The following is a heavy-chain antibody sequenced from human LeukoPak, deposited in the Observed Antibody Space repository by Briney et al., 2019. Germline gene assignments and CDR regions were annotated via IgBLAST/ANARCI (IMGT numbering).Heavy chain of an antibody. J-gene: IGHJ4*02. CDR1: GFTFSDYY. CDR3: AKDLYSCIDD. CDR2: ITSSGTTI. V-gene: IGHV3-11*01. D-gene: IGHD5-12*01. Sequence: GGSLRLSCAASGFTFSDYYMSWIRQAPGKGLEWIAYITSSGTTIYYADSVKGRFTISRDNAKNSLYLQMNSLRAEDTALYFCAKDLYSCIDDWGKGTLVTVSS.